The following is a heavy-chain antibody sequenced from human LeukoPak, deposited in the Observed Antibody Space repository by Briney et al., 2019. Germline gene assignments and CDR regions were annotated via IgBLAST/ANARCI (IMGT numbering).Heavy chain of an antibody. Sequence: AVKVSCRGFDYTFRHYGVSLVRQAPAQGLEGMGWISAYHGNTKDAQNFQGRITMTTDTSTSTAYMDLRGLRSDDRAVYYCARDRAVVVIAAPAYWGQGTLVIVSS. V-gene: IGHV1-18*01. D-gene: IGHD2-15*01. CDR1: DYTFRHYG. J-gene: IGHJ4*02. CDR3: ARDRAVVVIAAPAY. CDR2: ISAYHGNT.